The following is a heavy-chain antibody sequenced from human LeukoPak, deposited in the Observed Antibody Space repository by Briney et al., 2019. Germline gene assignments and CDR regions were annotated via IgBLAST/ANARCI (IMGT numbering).Heavy chain of an antibody. Sequence: GGSLRLSCTASGFTFSNYWMTWVRQVPGKGLEWVASIKEDGSDRYNVDSVKGRFTISRDNAKNSLSLQMSSLRAEDTAVYYCASTLTFDNWGLGILVTVSS. CDR3: ASTLTFDN. V-gene: IGHV3-7*01. CDR2: IKEDGSDR. CDR1: GFTFSNYW. J-gene: IGHJ3*02.